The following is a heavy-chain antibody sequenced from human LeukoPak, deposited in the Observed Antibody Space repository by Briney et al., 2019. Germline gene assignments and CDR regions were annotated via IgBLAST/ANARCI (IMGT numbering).Heavy chain of an antibody. J-gene: IGHJ4*02. CDR3: VRDRDGYAYSFDY. CDR2: TYYTGSA. V-gene: IGHV4-39*02. Sequence: ASETLSLTRTVSGGSITSGSYHWGWIRQSPGKGLEWIGNTYYTGSAYYRPSLQSRVSISVDTSKKEFSLKLTSVTAADTAVYYCVRDRDGYAYSFDYWGQGTLVTVSS. D-gene: IGHD5-24*01. CDR1: GGSITSGSYH.